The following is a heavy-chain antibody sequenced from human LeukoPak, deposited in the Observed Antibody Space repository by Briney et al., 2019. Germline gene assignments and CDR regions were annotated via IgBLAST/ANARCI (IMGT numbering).Heavy chain of an antibody. J-gene: IGHJ6*03. CDR1: GFTFSNYW. V-gene: IGHV3-74*01. CDR2: INPDGGVT. D-gene: IGHD5-18*01. Sequence: SGGSLRLSCVGSGFTFSNYWMHWGRQAPGKGLVWVSRINPDGGVTNYADSVKGRFTISRDNAKNTLYLQMNSLRAEDTAVYFCARDPSAYTSGRYYQYYYMDVWGRGTTVTVSS. CDR3: ARDPSAYTSGRYYQYYYMDV.